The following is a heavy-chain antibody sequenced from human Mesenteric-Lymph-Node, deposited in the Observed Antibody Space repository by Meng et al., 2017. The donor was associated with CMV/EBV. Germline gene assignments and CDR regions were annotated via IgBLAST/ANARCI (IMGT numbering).Heavy chain of an antibody. V-gene: IGHV1-69*05. J-gene: IGHJ4*02. CDR3: ARDRGSGLNLFDY. CDR1: GGTFSSYA. D-gene: IGHD1-14*01. Sequence: KASGGTFSSYAISWVRQAPGQGLEWMGGVIPIFGTPNYAQKFQGRVTITTDASTSTAYMELSSLRSEDTAVYYCARDRGSGLNLFDYWGQGTLVTVSS. CDR2: VIPIFGTP.